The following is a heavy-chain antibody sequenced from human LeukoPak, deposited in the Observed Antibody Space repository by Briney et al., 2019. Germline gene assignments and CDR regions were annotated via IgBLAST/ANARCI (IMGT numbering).Heavy chain of an antibody. Sequence: TGGSLRLSCAAPGFTFSSYAMSWVRQAPGKGLEWVSAISGSGGSTYYADSVKGRFTISRDNSKNTLYLQMNSLRAEDTAVYYCAKEAQGCSITSCYFDSWGQGNLVTVSS. J-gene: IGHJ4*02. D-gene: IGHD2-2*01. CDR3: AKEAQGCSITSCYFDS. V-gene: IGHV3-23*01. CDR1: GFTFSSYA. CDR2: ISGSGGST.